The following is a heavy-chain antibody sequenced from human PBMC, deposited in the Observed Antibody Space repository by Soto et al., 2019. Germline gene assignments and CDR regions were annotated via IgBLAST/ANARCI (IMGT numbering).Heavy chain of an antibody. J-gene: IGHJ4*02. CDR2: FDPEDGET. V-gene: IGHV1-24*01. Sequence: ASVKVSCKVSGYTLTGLSMHWVRQAPGKGLEWMGGFDPEDGETIYAQKFQGRVTMTEDTSTDTAYMELSSLRSEDTAVYYCATDRHYGEPPIYWGQGTLVTVSS. CDR3: ATDRHYGEPPIY. D-gene: IGHD3-10*01. CDR1: GYTLTGLS.